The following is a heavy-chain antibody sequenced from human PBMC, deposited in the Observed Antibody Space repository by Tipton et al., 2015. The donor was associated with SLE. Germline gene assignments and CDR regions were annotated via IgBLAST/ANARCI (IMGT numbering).Heavy chain of an antibody. CDR2: INHSGST. CDR3: ARNGYSSSSDAFDI. Sequence: TLSLTCAVYGGSFSGYYWSWIRQPPGKGLEWIGEINHSGSTNYNPSLKSRVTISVDTSKNQFSLKLSSATAADTAVYYCARNGYSSSSDAFDIWGQGTMVTVSS. V-gene: IGHV4-34*01. CDR1: GGSFSGYY. D-gene: IGHD6-13*01. J-gene: IGHJ3*02.